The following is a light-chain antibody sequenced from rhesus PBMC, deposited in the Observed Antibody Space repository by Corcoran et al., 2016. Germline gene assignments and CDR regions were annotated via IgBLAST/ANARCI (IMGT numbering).Light chain of an antibody. J-gene: IGKJ4*01. CDR1: QAISSW. CDR2: RAD. V-gene: IGKV1-22*01. CDR3: QQYVNKPPT. Sequence: DIQMTQSPSSLSASVGDTVTITCRASQAISSWLAWYQQKPGKVPKLLIYRADSLQSGVPSRFSGSGSGTDVTLTISSLQSEDFATYNCQQYVNKPPTVGGGTKVEIK.